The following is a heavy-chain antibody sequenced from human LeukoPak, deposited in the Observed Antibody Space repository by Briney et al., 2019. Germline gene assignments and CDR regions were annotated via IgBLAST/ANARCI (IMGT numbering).Heavy chain of an antibody. Sequence: SETLSLTCAVYGESFNGYYWSWIRQPPGKGLEWIGEISHRGSTNYNPSLKSRVTISIDTSKNQFSLKLSSVTAADTAVYYCARGEYGNQGSNNWFDPWGQGTLVTVSS. CDR2: ISHRGST. CDR1: GESFNGYY. CDR3: ARGEYGNQGSNNWFDP. D-gene: IGHD4-17*01. J-gene: IGHJ5*02. V-gene: IGHV4-34*01.